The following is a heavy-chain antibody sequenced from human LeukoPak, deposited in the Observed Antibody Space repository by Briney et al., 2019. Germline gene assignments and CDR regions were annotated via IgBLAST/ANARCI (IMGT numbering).Heavy chain of an antibody. V-gene: IGHV3-30*03. Sequence: GGSLRLSCAASGFTFSSYGMHWVRQAPGKGLEWVAVISYDGSNKYYADSVKGRFTISRDNSKNTLYLQMNSLRAEDTAVYYCARDLIVGDAFDIWGQGTMVTVSS. J-gene: IGHJ3*02. CDR3: ARDLIVGDAFDI. CDR2: ISYDGSNK. CDR1: GFTFSSYG. D-gene: IGHD1-26*01.